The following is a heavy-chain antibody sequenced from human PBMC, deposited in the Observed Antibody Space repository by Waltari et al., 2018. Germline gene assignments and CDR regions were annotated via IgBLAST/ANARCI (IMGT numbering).Heavy chain of an antibody. J-gene: IGHJ4*02. V-gene: IGHV3-30*02. CDR2: IRYDGSNK. Sequence: QVQLVESGGGVVQPGGSLRLSGAASGLTSSSYGMHWVRQAPGKGLEWVAFIRYDGSNKYYADSVKGRFTISRDNSKNTLYLQMNSLRAEDTAVYYCSFGSGSDYWGQGTLVTVSS. CDR1: GLTSSSYG. D-gene: IGHD3-3*01. CDR3: SFGSGSDY.